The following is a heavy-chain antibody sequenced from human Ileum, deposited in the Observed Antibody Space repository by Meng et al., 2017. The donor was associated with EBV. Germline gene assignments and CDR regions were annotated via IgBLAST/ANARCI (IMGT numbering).Heavy chain of an antibody. D-gene: IGHD2-21*02. V-gene: IGHV4-39*01. CDR1: GGSITSYSYY. J-gene: IGHJ5*02. CDR2: IYHTGST. Sequence: QVHLQGSDPGLVDPSETLSLTCSVSGGSITSYSYYWGWIRQPPGKGLEWIATIYHTGSTYYNPSLKSRVTISVDTSKNEFSLKVTSVTAADTALYYCARRDTAWFDPWGRGTLVTVSS. CDR3: ARRDTAWFDP.